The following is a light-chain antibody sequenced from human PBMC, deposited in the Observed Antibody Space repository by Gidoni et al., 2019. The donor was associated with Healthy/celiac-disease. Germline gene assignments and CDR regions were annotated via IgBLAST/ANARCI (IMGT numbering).Light chain of an antibody. V-gene: IGKV3-20*01. J-gene: IGKJ1*01. CDR2: GAA. CDR1: QSVSSSY. CDR3: QQYDSSLPWT. Sequence: DIVLTQSPCTLSLSPGERATLSCRASQSVSSSYLAWYQQKPGQAPRLLIYGAASRAAGIPDRFSGSGSGRDFTLTISRLEPEDFAVYYCQQYDSSLPWTFGQGTKVEIK.